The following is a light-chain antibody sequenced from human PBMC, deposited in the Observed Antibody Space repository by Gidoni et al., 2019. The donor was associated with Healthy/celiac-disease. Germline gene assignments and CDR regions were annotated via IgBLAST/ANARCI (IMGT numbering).Light chain of an antibody. CDR1: SSDVGSYNL. J-gene: IGLJ2*01. Sequence: QSALTQPASVSGSPVPSITISCTGTSSDVGSYNLVSWYQQHPGKAPKLMIYEVSKRPSGVSNRFSGSKSGNTASLTISGLQAEDEADYYCCSYAGSSTLVFGGGTKLTVL. V-gene: IGLV2-23*02. CDR2: EVS. CDR3: CSYAGSSTLV.